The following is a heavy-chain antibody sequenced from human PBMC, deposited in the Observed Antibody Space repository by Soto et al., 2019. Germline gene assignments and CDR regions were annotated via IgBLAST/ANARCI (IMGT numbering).Heavy chain of an antibody. J-gene: IGHJ6*02. CDR3: ARSPPLKHIAALSYYYYYGMDV. V-gene: IGHV1-69*13. CDR2: IIPIFGTA. Sequence: SVKVSCKASGGTFSSYAISWVRQAPGQGLEWMGGIIPIFGTANYAQKFQGRVTVTADESTSTAYMELSSLRSEDTAVYYCARSPPLKHIAALSYYYYYGMDVWGQGTTVTVSS. D-gene: IGHD6-6*01. CDR1: GGTFSSYA.